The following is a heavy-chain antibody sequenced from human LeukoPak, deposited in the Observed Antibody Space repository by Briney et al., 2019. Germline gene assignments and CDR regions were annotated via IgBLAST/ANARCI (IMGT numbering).Heavy chain of an antibody. CDR2: ISSSSSYI. J-gene: IGHJ4*02. V-gene: IGHV3-21*01. D-gene: IGHD3-22*01. Sequence: PGGSLRLSCAASGFTFSSYSMTWVRQAPGKGLEWVSSISSSSSYIYYADSVKGRFTISRDNAKNSLYLQMNSLRAEDTAVYYCARTIDYDSSGYYAQYWGQGTLVTVSS. CDR3: ARTIDYDSSGYYAQY. CDR1: GFTFSSYS.